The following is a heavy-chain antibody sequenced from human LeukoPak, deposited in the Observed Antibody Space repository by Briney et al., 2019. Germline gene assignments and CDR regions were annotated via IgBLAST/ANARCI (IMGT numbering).Heavy chain of an antibody. V-gene: IGHV1-58*02. D-gene: IGHD2-15*01. J-gene: IGHJ6*02. Sequence: GASVKVSCKASGGTFSSFAISWVRQAPGQGLEWIGWIVVGSGNTNYAQKFQERVTITRDMSTSTAYMELSSLRSEDTAVYYCAAEDRYCSGGSCYGYYGMDVWGQGTTVTVSS. CDR1: GGTFSSFA. CDR3: AAEDRYCSGGSCYGYYGMDV. CDR2: IVVGSGNT.